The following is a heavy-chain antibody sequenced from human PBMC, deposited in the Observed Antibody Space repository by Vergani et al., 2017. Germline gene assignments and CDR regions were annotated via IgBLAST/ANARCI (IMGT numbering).Heavy chain of an antibody. D-gene: IGHD3-10*01. V-gene: IGHV3-23*01. CDR2: ISSGGGDI. Sequence: EVQLLESGGGLVQPGGSRRLSCAGAGFTFDTYTMAYVRQAPGKGLEWVATISSGGGDIFYADSVKGRVTISRDKSKNTLFLQMNSLKDEDTAVYYCTTAWGLYYLHGEYFQYWGRGTLVSVSS. J-gene: IGHJ1*01. CDR1: GFTFDTYT. CDR3: TTAWGLYYLHGEYFQY.